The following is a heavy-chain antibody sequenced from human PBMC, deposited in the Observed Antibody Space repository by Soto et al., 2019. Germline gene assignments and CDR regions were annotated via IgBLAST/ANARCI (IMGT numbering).Heavy chain of an antibody. CDR1: GFTFSTFW. D-gene: IGHD2-15*01. CDR2: IKGDGSVT. V-gene: IGHV3-7*01. CDR3: AREGCSACEGENWFDP. Sequence: EVQLVESGGGVVQPGGSLRLSCAGSGFTFSTFWMSWVRQAPGKGLEWVANIKGDGSVTYYVDSLKGRFTISRDNAKNSLYLQMNSLRAEDTALYYCAREGCSACEGENWFDPWGQGTLVTVSS. J-gene: IGHJ5*02.